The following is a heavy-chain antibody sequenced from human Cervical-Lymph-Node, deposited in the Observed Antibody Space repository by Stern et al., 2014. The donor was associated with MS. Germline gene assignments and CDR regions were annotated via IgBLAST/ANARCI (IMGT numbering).Heavy chain of an antibody. CDR3: TRSRDGSLGY. V-gene: IGHV3-73*01. CDR1: GFTFSGSA. CDR2: IRTKANNYAT. J-gene: IGHJ4*02. Sequence: VQLVESWGGLVQPGGSLKLSCAASGFTFSGSAMHWVRQASGKGLEWVGRIRTKANNYATLYPASVKGRFTISRDDSRNTTYLHMDSLNTEDTAVYYCTRSRDGSLGYWGQGTLVTVSS.